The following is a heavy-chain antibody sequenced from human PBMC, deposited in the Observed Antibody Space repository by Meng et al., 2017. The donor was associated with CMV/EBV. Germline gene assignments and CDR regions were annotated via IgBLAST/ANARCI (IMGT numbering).Heavy chain of an antibody. CDR2: IYSGGST. CDR1: GFTVSSNY. J-gene: IGHJ4*02. Sequence: GESLKISCAASGFTVSSNYMSWVRQAPGKGLEWVSVIYSGGSTYYADSVKGRFTISRDNSKNTLYLQMNSLRAEDTAVYYCARGRYCSSTSCPQYDYWGQGTLVTVSS. V-gene: IGHV3-53*01. CDR3: ARGRYCSSTSCPQYDY. D-gene: IGHD2-2*01.